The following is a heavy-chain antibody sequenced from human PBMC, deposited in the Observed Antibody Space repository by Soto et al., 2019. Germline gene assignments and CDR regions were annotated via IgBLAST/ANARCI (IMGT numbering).Heavy chain of an antibody. J-gene: IGHJ4*02. D-gene: IGHD2-15*01. Sequence: QVQLVQSGAEVKKPGASVKVSCKASGYTFTSYYMHWVRQAPGQGLEWMGIINPSGGSTSYAQKFQGRVTMTRDTSTSTVYMELSSLRSEDTAMYYCAREGSRGHYFDYWGQGTLVTVSS. CDR1: GYTFTSYY. CDR2: INPSGGST. V-gene: IGHV1-46*01. CDR3: AREGSRGHYFDY.